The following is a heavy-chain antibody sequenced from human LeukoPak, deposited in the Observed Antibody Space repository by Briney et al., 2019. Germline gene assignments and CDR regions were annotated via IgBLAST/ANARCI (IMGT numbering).Heavy chain of an antibody. J-gene: IGHJ5*02. Sequence: GASVKVSCKASGYTFTGYYMHWVRQAPGQGLEWVGWINPKNGGSNYAQKFQGRVTMTRDRSISTAYMELSRLTSDDTAVYYCARASFWDPPINWFAPWGQGTLVTVSS. CDR3: ARASFWDPPINWFAP. V-gene: IGHV1-2*02. CDR1: GYTFTGYY. D-gene: IGHD3-16*01. CDR2: INPKNGGS.